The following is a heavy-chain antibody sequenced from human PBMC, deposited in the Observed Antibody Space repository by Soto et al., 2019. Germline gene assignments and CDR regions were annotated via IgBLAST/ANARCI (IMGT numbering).Heavy chain of an antibody. V-gene: IGHV4-59*01. D-gene: IGHD5-18*01. CDR2: IYYSGST. CDR1: GGSISSYY. CDR3: ARARSDTAMGGNYYFDY. Sequence: SETLSLTCTVSGGSISSYYWSWIRQPPGKGLEWIGYIYYSGSTNYNPSLKSRVTISVDTSKNQFSLKLGSVTAADTAVYYCARARSDTAMGGNYYFDYWGQGTLVTVSS. J-gene: IGHJ4*02.